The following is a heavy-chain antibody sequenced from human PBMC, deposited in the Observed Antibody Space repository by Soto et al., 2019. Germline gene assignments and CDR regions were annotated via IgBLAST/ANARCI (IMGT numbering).Heavy chain of an antibody. CDR2: IVVGSGDT. V-gene: IGHV1-58*01. J-gene: IGHJ3*02. D-gene: IGHD3-22*01. CDR3: AASYSDSSAFDI. Sequence: SVKVSCKASGFTFTGSAVRWVRQARGQRLEWIGWIVVGSGDTNYAQKFQERVTITRDMSTSTAYMDLSSLRSEDTAMYYCAASYSDSSAFDIWGQGTMVTVSS. CDR1: GFTFTGSA.